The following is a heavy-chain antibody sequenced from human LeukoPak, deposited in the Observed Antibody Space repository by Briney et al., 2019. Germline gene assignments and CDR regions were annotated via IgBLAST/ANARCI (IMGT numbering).Heavy chain of an antibody. Sequence: GESLKISCKGSGYSFTSYWIGWVRHMPGKSLVWMGIIYPGDSDTRYSPSFQGQVTISADKSISTAYLQWSSLKASDTAMYYCARQITMVRGGLFDPWGQGTLVTVSS. CDR2: IYPGDSDT. D-gene: IGHD3-10*01. V-gene: IGHV5-51*01. CDR3: ARQITMVRGGLFDP. CDR1: GYSFTSYW. J-gene: IGHJ5*02.